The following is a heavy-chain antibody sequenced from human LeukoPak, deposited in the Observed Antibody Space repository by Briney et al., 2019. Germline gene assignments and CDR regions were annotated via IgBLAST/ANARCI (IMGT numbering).Heavy chain of an antibody. Sequence: GASVKVSCKASGGTFSSYAISWVRQAPGQGLEWMGGIIPIFGTANYAQKFQGRVTITADESTSTAYMELSSLRSEDTAVYYCARSRPMVRGVTTPYYYYYMDVWGKGTTVTVSS. J-gene: IGHJ6*03. CDR2: IIPIFGTA. CDR3: ARSRPMVRGVTTPYYYYYMDV. D-gene: IGHD3-10*01. CDR1: GGTFSSYA. V-gene: IGHV1-69*13.